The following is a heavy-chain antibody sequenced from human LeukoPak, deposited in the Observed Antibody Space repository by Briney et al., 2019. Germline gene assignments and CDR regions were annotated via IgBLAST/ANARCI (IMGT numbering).Heavy chain of an antibody. CDR2: IYYSGST. J-gene: IGHJ4*02. CDR1: GGSIRSSSYY. CDR3: ARHQYGDARFDY. Sequence: SETLSLTCTVSGGSIRSSSYYWGWIRQPPGKGLEWIGRIYYSGSTYYNPSLKSRVTISVDTSKNQFSLKLSSVTAADTAVYYCARHQYGDARFDYWGQGTLVTVSS. D-gene: IGHD4-17*01. V-gene: IGHV4-39*01.